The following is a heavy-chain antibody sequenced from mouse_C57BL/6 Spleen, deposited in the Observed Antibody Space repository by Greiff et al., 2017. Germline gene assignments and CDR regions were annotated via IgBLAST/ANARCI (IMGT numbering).Heavy chain of an antibody. CDR3: ARGHYGSPFFDY. CDR2: ISYSGST. CDR1: GYSITSGYD. Sequence: EVQLQESGPGMVKPSQSLSLTCTVTGYSITSGYDWHWIRHFPGNKLEWMGYISYSGSTNYNPSLKSRISITHDTSKNHFFLKLNSVTTEDTATYYCARGHYGSPFFDYWGQGTTLTVSS. J-gene: IGHJ2*01. D-gene: IGHD1-1*01. V-gene: IGHV3-1*01.